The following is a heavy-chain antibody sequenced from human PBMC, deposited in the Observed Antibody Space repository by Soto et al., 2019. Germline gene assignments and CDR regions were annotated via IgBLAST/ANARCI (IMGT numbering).Heavy chain of an antibody. CDR3: ARRYGSAIDY. D-gene: IGHD1-26*01. Sequence: QVQLQESGPGLVKPSETLSLTCSVSGGSIRSWYWSWIRQPPGKGLEWIGYIYYSGITNYNPSLKSRVNISVGTSKNQFSLKLSSVTAADTAVYYCARRYGSAIDYWGPGTLFTVS. CDR2: IYYSGIT. CDR1: GGSIRSWY. V-gene: IGHV4-59*08. J-gene: IGHJ4*02.